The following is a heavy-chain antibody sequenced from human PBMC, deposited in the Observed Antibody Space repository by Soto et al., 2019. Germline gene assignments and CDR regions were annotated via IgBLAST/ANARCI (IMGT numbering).Heavy chain of an antibody. D-gene: IGHD3-10*01. Sequence: GGSLRFSCAASGFTFVSYWMSWVRQAPGKGLEWVANIKQDGSEKNYVDSVKGRFTISRDNAKNSLYLQMNSLRAEDTAVYYCARDPIHNYGSGSYYNYWGQGTLVTVSS. J-gene: IGHJ4*02. V-gene: IGHV3-7*05. CDR3: ARDPIHNYGSGSYYNY. CDR1: GFTFVSYW. CDR2: IKQDGSEK.